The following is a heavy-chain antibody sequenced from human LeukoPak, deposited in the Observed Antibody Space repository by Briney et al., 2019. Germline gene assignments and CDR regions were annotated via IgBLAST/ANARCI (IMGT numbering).Heavy chain of an antibody. J-gene: IGHJ3*02. V-gene: IGHV3-30*18. Sequence: PGGSLRLSCAASGFTFSSYGMHWVRQAPGKGLEWVAVISYGGSNKYYADSVKGRFTISRDNSKNTLYLQMNSLRAEDTAVYYCANSLLFGAFDIWGQGTMVTVSS. CDR2: ISYGGSNK. CDR1: GFTFSSYG. CDR3: ANSLLFGAFDI. D-gene: IGHD3-3*01.